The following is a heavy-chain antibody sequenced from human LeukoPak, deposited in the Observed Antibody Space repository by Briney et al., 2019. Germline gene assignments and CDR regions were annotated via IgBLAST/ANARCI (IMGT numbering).Heavy chain of an antibody. D-gene: IGHD3-10*01. Sequence: GRSLRLSCAASGFTFSSYGMHWVRQAPGKGLEWVAVISYDGSKKYYADSVKGRFTISRDKSKNTLYLQMNSLRAEDVAVYYCAKDGGKWFGEAIDYWGQGTLVTVSS. V-gene: IGHV3-30*18. CDR1: GFTFSSYG. CDR2: ISYDGSKK. CDR3: AKDGGKWFGEAIDY. J-gene: IGHJ4*02.